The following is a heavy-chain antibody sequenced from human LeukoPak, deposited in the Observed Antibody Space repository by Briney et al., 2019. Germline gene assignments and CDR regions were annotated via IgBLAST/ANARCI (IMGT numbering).Heavy chain of an antibody. D-gene: IGHD3-22*01. Sequence: PSETLSLTCTVSGGSIGSHTWSWIRQPPGKGLEWIGYIYYTGSTNYNPSLKSRVTTSVDTSKNQFSLELSSVTAADTAIYYCARGGYYYDSNGYNWFDPWGQGTLVTVSS. CDR3: ARGGYYYDSNGYNWFDP. J-gene: IGHJ5*02. CDR1: GGSIGSHT. V-gene: IGHV4-59*11. CDR2: IYYTGST.